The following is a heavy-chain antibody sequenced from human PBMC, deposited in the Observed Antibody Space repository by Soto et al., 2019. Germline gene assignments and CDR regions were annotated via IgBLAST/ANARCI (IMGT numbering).Heavy chain of an antibody. J-gene: IGHJ4*02. CDR1: GGSISSGGYY. D-gene: IGHD5-12*01. CDR2: IYYSGST. Sequence: KPSETLSLTCTVSGGSISSGGYYWSWIRQHPGKGLEWIGYIYYSGSTYYNPSLKSRVTISVDTSKNQFSLKLSSVTAADTAVYYCARWLQFKRTSFDYWGQGTLVTVYS. V-gene: IGHV4-31*03. CDR3: ARWLQFKRTSFDY.